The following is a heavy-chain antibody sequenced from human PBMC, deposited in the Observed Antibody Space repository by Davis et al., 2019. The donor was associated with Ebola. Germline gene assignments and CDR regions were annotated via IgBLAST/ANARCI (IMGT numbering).Heavy chain of an antibody. J-gene: IGHJ4*02. V-gene: IGHV3-33*05. Sequence: PGGSLRLSCAASGFTFSSYGMHWVRQAPGKGLQWVALLAYDGSNTYYSDSVEGRFTISRDNSRNTLYLQMHSLRVEDTADYFCARELQSGGFSGYSLDSWGQGTPVIVSP. CDR3: ARELQSGGFSGYSLDS. D-gene: IGHD5-12*01. CDR2: LAYDGSNT. CDR1: GFTFSSYG.